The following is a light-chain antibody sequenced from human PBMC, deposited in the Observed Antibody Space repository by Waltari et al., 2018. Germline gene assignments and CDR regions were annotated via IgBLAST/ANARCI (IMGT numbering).Light chain of an antibody. J-gene: IGLJ3*02. Sequence: QSVFTPPPSLSSPPGQKLTISCSGCSSNIGTKYFSWYQHLPGTAPKLLIYANSKRPSGIPDRFSGSESDTSATLGITGLQTGDEADYYCGAWDSSLNAWVFGGGNKVTGL. V-gene: IGLV1-51*02. CDR2: ANS. CDR3: GAWDSSLNAWV. CDR1: SSNIGTKY.